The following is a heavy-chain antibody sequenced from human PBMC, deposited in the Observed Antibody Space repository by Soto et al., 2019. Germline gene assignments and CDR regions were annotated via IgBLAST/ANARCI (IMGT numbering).Heavy chain of an antibody. CDR1: GYTFTRYY. CDR2: INPSGGYT. D-gene: IGHD2-21*02. V-gene: IGHV1-46*03. Sequence: GSSVKVSCKASGYTFTRYYMNWVRQAPGQGLEWLGIINPSGGYTTYAQRFLGRVTMTSDTSTSTVHMELGSLTSEDTAVYYCARGRGIVVVTAPYXHWGQGTLVXSPQ. CDR3: ARGRGIVVVTAPYXH. J-gene: IGHJ4*02.